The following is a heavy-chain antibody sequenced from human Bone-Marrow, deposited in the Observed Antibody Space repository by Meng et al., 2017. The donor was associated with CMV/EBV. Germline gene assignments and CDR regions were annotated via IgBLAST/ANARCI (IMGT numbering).Heavy chain of an antibody. Sequence: SVKVSCKASGGTFSSYAISWVRQAPGQGLEWMGGIIPIFGTANYAQKFQGRVTITTDESTSTAYMELSSLRSEDTAVYYCASQQASGPEYFQHWGQGTRVTGSS. CDR1: GGTFSSYA. D-gene: IGHD5-12*01. CDR3: ASQQASGPEYFQH. CDR2: IIPIFGTA. V-gene: IGHV1-69*05. J-gene: IGHJ1*01.